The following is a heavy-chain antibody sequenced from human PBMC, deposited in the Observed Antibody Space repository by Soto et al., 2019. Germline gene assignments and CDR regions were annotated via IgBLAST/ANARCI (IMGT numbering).Heavy chain of an antibody. D-gene: IGHD1-26*01. J-gene: IGHJ4*02. CDR1: GFTFSSSW. CDR2: INTDGSTT. CDR3: TRGGNFRFDD. V-gene: IGHV3-74*01. Sequence: SGGSLRLSCAASGFTFSSSWILWVRQAPGKGLVWVSRINTDGSTTTYADSVKGRFTISRDNAKNTVYLQMNSLRAEDTAVYYCTRGGNFRFDDWGQGTLVTVSS.